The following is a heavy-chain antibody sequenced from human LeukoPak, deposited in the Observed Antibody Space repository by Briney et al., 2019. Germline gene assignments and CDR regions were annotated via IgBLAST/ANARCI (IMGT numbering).Heavy chain of an antibody. V-gene: IGHV3-23*01. J-gene: IGHJ4*02. CDR1: GFTFRSYA. Sequence: GGSLRLSCAASGFTFRSYAMSWVRQAPGKGLEWVSAISGSGDIPYYADSVKVRFTMSRDNFKNTLYLQMNSLRAEDTAVYYCAGYYGDYFYWGQGTLVTVSS. CDR3: AGYYGDYFY. CDR2: ISGSGDIP. D-gene: IGHD4-17*01.